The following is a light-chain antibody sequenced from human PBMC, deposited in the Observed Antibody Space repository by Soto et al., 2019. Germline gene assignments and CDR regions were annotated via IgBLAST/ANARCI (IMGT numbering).Light chain of an antibody. V-gene: IGLV2-14*01. CDR3: SSYTSSSTLPNA. CDR2: DVS. CDR1: SSDVGGYNY. J-gene: IGLJ1*01. Sequence: QSVLTQPASVSGSPGQSITISCTGTSSDVGGYNYVSWYQQHPGKAPKLMIYDVSNRPSGVSNRFSGSKSGNTASLTISGLQAEDEADYYCSSYTSSSTLPNAFGTGTKVTVL.